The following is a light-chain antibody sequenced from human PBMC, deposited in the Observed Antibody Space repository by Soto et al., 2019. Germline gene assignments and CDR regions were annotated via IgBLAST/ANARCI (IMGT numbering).Light chain of an antibody. Sequence: DIPRTQSPSTLSASVGDRVIVTGRASQGINNYVAWYQQKPGKPPKLLIYAASTLQSGVPSRFSGSGSGTDFTLTINSLQPEDVATYSCQKYSSVPVFGPGTKVDIK. J-gene: IGKJ3*01. V-gene: IGKV1-27*01. CDR2: AAS. CDR1: QGINNY. CDR3: QKYSSVPV.